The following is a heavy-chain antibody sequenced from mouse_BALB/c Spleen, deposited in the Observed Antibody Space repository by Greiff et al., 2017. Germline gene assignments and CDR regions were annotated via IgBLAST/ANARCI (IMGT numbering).Heavy chain of an antibody. D-gene: IGHD1-1*01. J-gene: IGHJ1*01. CDR2: INPYNGDT. CDR1: GYSFTGYF. V-gene: IGHV1-20*02. CDR3: ARRGVVDWYFDV. Sequence: VQLQQSGPELVKPGASVKISCKASGYSFTGYFMNWVMQSHGKSLEWIGRINPYNGDTFYNQKFKGKATLTVDKSSSTAHMELRSLASEDSAVYYCARRGVVDWYFDVWGAGTTVTVSS.